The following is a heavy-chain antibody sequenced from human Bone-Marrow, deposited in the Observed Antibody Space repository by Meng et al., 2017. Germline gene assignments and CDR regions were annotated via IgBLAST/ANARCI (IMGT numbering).Heavy chain of an antibody. Sequence: QVQLQEAGPELVRPSETLSLTCTVSGGSISSYYWSWIRQPPGKGLEWIGYIYYSGSTNYNPSLKSRVTISVDTSKNQFSLKLSSVTAADTAVYYCARGSGVGMDVWGQGTTVTVSS. J-gene: IGHJ6*02. D-gene: IGHD3-10*01. V-gene: IGHV4-59*01. CDR2: IYYSGST. CDR3: ARGSGVGMDV. CDR1: GGSISSYY.